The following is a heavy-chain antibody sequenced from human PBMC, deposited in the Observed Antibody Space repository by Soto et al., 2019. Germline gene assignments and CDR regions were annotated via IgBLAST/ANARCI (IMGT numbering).Heavy chain of an antibody. V-gene: IGHV4-4*07. CDR1: RASVNSYE. CDR3: ARDKGLEATGITGLDT. CDR2: IHSSGST. Sequence: HSGSLALTCTACRASVNSYEVAWIRQPAGKGLEWIRHIHSSGSTNYNPPLKSRVTMSVDTSKNQFSLRLMTLTAADTAVYYCARDKGLEATGITGLDTWGPGSLVTVSS. J-gene: IGHJ5*02. D-gene: IGHD3-10*01.